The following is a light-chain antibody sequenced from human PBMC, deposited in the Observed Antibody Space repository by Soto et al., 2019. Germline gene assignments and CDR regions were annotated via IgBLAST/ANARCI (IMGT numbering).Light chain of an antibody. CDR3: QQYGSSPLT. V-gene: IGKV3-20*01. Sequence: EIVLTQSPGTLSLSPGGSATLSCRAIQSVSSSYLAWYQQKPGQTPRLLIYGASSRATGIPDRFSGSGSGTDFTLTISRLEPEDFAVYYCQQYGSSPLTFGGGTKVDIK. J-gene: IGKJ4*01. CDR1: QSVSSSY. CDR2: GAS.